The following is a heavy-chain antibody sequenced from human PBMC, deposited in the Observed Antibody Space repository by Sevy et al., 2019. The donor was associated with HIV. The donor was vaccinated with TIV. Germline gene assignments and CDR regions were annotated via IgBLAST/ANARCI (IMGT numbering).Heavy chain of an antibody. V-gene: IGHV3-33*06. CDR2: IWFDGSNT. CDR3: AKSPSSPGSSSTWATFDY. J-gene: IGHJ4*02. D-gene: IGHD6-13*01. Sequence: GGSLRLSCAASGFTFSSFGMHWVRQAPGKGLEWLAVIWFDGSNTYYADSVRGRFTISRDIAKNTLHLQMNSLRVEDTAVYYCAKSPSSPGSSSTWATFDYWGQGTLVTVSS. CDR1: GFTFSSFG.